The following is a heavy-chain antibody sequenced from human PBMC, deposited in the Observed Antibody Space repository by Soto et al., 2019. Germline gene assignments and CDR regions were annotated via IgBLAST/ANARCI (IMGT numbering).Heavy chain of an antibody. J-gene: IGHJ6*02. V-gene: IGHV3-30-3*01. Sequence: QVQLVESGGGVVQPGRSLRLSCAASGFTFSSYAMHWVRQAPDKGLEWVAVISYDGSNKYYADSVKGRFTISRDNSKNTLYLQMNSLRAEDTAVYYCARDRYGDYVGSGMDVWGQGTTVTVSS. CDR1: GFTFSSYA. CDR2: ISYDGSNK. D-gene: IGHD4-17*01. CDR3: ARDRYGDYVGSGMDV.